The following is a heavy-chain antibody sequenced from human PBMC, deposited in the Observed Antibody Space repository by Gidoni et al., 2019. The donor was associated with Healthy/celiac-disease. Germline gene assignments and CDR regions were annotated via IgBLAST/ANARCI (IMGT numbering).Heavy chain of an antibody. V-gene: IGHV3-30*02. D-gene: IGHD3-16*01. CDR1: GFTFSSYG. J-gene: IGHJ4*02. CDR3: AKDWGIRVVSHRRGIDY. CDR2: IRYDGSNK. Sequence: QVQLVESGGGVVQPGGSLRLSCAASGFTFSSYGMHWVRQAPGKGLEWVAFIRYDGSNKYYADSVKGRFTISRDNSKNTLYLQMNSLRAEDTAVYYCAKDWGIRVVSHRRGIDYWGQGTLVTVSS.